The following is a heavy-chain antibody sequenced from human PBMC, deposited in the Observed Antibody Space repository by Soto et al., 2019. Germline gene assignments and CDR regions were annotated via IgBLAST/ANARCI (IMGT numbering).Heavy chain of an antibody. CDR2: VHSSGIT. J-gene: IGHJ5*02. D-gene: IGHD3-16*01. V-gene: IGHV4-61*01. Sequence: SETLSLTCTVSGGSVSNDNFYWSWIRQPPGKGLEWIGYVHSSGITNYNPSLKRRVTISVDTSRNQFSPRLSSVTAADTAVYYCARGLTMGQLPSNFDHWGQGTLVTVSS. CDR1: GGSVSNDNFY. CDR3: ARGLTMGQLPSNFDH.